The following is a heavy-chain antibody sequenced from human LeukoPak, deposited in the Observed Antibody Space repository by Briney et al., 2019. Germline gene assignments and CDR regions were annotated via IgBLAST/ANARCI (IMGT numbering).Heavy chain of an antibody. V-gene: IGHV4-61*02. Sequence: SETLSLTCTVSGGSISSGSYYWSWIRQPAGKGLEWIGRIYTSGSTNYNPSLKSRVTISVDTSKNQFSLKLSSVTAADTAVYYCARGFGYFDWLSPLDYWGQGTLVTVSS. J-gene: IGHJ4*02. CDR2: IYTSGST. CDR3: ARGFGYFDWLSPLDY. D-gene: IGHD3-9*01. CDR1: GGSISSGSYY.